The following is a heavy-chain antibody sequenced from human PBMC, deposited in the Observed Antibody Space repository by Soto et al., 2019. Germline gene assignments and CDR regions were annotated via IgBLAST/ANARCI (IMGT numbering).Heavy chain of an antibody. CDR2: VYKSGST. CDR1: GFTFSSYS. Sequence: VQLVESGGGLVQPGGSLRLSCAASGFTFSSYSMNWVRQAPGKGLEWLGSVYKSGSTYYNPSLKSRVTVSVDTAKNQFSLELDSVTAGDTAVYYCASQRDGYSIDFWGQGSLVTVSS. J-gene: IGHJ4*02. V-gene: IGHV4-59*05. D-gene: IGHD1-26*01. CDR3: ASQRDGYSIDF.